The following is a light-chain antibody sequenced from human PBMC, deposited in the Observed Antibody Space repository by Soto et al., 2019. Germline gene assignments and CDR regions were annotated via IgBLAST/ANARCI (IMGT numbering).Light chain of an antibody. CDR1: QSLLHSNGDYY. V-gene: IGKV2-28*01. Sequence: EIVMTQSPLSLPVTPGEPASVSCRSSQSLLHSNGDYYLHWYLQKPGQSPQLLISFASNRSSGVPDRFSGSVSGTNFTLKINNVEAEDVGFYSCLKTLQPPLTFGGGTRVE. J-gene: IGKJ4*01. CDR3: LKTLQPPLT. CDR2: FAS.